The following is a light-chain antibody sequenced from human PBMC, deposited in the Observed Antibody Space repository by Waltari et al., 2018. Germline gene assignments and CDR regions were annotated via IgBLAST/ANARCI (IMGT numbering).Light chain of an antibody. CDR3: QQSYSRPLT. CDR2: EAS. J-gene: IGKJ4*01. Sequence: DIQMTQSPSTLSASVGDRVTITCRASQSIGSSLAWYQQKPGKAPKVVIYEASSLESGVPSRFSGSGSGTEFTLTISRLQPEDFATYICQQSYSRPLTFGGGTKVEIK. CDR1: QSIGSS. V-gene: IGKV1-5*03.